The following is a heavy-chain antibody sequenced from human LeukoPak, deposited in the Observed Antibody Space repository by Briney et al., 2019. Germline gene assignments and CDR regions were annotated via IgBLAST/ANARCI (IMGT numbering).Heavy chain of an antibody. CDR2: ISSSSSTI. V-gene: IGHV3-48*01. CDR1: GFTFSSYS. D-gene: IGHD2-2*01. Sequence: GGSLRLPCAASGFTFSSYSMNWLRQAPGKGLEWVSYISSSSSTIYYADSVKGRFTISRDNAKNSLYLQMNSLRAEDTAVYYCARDIEEDIVVVPAAPDAFDIWGQGTMVTVSS. CDR3: ARDIEEDIVVVPAAPDAFDI. J-gene: IGHJ3*02.